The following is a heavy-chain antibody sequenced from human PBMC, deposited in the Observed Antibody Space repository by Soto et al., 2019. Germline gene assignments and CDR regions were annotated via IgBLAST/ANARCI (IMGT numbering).Heavy chain of an antibody. CDR1: GFTFRSDW. D-gene: IGHD3-10*01. V-gene: IGHV3-74*02. CDR3: ASDLSGRADV. CDR2: MNEDGGTT. J-gene: IGHJ6*02. Sequence: EVQLVESGGGLVRPGGSLRLSCAACGFTFRSDWMHWVRQAPGKGLVWVSRMNEDGGTTDYADSVKGRFTISRDNAKNTLYLQMNSLRVEDTAVYYCASDLSGRADVWGQGTTVTFSS.